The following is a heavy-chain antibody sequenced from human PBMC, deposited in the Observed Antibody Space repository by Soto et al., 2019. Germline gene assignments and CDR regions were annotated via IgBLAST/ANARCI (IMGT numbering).Heavy chain of an antibody. CDR3: ARQGEQLENYAFDY. CDR1: GCSISSSSYY. V-gene: IGHV4-39*01. CDR2: IYYSGST. J-gene: IGHJ4*02. Sequence: SETLSLTCTVSGCSISSSSYYWGWIRQPPGKGLEWIVSIYYSGSTYYNPSLKSRFTISGDTSKNQFSLKLSSVTAADTAVYYCARQGEQLENYAFDYWGQGTLVTVSS. D-gene: IGHD6-13*01.